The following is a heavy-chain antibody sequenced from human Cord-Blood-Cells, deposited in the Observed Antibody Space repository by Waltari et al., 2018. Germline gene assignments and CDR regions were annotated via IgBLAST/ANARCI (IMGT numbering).Heavy chain of an antibody. V-gene: IGHV1-2*04. D-gene: IGHD6-19*01. CDR1: GYTFTGYY. CDR3: ARTPSNSSGWAQGFQH. Sequence: QVQLVQSGAEVKKPGASVKVSCKASGYTFTGYYMHCARQAPGQGLEWMGWINPNSGGTNYAQKFQGWVTMTRATSISTAYMELSRLRSDDTAVYYCARTPSNSSGWAQGFQHWGQGTLVTVSS. J-gene: IGHJ1*01. CDR2: INPNSGGT.